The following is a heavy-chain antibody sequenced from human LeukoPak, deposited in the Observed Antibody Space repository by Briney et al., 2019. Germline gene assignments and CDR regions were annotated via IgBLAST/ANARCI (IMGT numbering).Heavy chain of an antibody. CDR2: IIPIFGTA. D-gene: IGHD1-26*01. CDR1: GGTFSSYA. Sequence: SVKVSCKASGGTFSSYAISWVRQAPGQGLEWMGGIIPIFGTANYAQKFQGRVTTTADKSTSTAYMEQSSLRSEDTAVYYCARGVGATSIYYYYYMDVWGKGTTVTVSS. V-gene: IGHV1-69*06. CDR3: ARGVGATSIYYYYYMDV. J-gene: IGHJ6*03.